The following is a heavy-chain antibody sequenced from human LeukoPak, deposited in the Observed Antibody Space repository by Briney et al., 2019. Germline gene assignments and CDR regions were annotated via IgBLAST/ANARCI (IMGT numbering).Heavy chain of an antibody. Sequence: GGSLRLSCAASGFTFSRLAMTWIRQAPGKGLEWVSTISASGPYYADAVRGRFTISRDNSRNTLSLQMDSLRAEDTAVYYCAKDHESDGYPCLDHWGLGTLVTVSS. D-gene: IGHD3-22*01. V-gene: IGHV3-23*01. J-gene: IGHJ4*02. CDR2: ISASGP. CDR3: AKDHESDGYPCLDH. CDR1: GFTFSRLA.